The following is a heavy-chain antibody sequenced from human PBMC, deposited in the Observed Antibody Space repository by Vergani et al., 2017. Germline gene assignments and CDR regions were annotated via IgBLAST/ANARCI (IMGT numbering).Heavy chain of an antibody. Sequence: QVQLVQSGAEVKKPGSSVKVSCKASGYTFTSYAMNWVRQAPGQGLEWMGWINTNTGNPTYAQGFTGRFVFSLDTSVSTAYLQISSLKAEDTAVYYCARAQEWQRPHYYYYNYGMDVWGQGTTVTVSS. J-gene: IGHJ6*02. D-gene: IGHD3-3*01. CDR3: ARAQEWQRPHYYYYNYGMDV. CDR1: GYTFTSYA. V-gene: IGHV7-4-1*02. CDR2: INTNTGNP.